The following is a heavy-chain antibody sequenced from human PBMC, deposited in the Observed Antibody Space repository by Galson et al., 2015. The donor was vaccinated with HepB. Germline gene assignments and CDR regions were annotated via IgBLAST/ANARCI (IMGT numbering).Heavy chain of an antibody. CDR3: ARINCSGGSCYLDDAFDI. D-gene: IGHD2-15*01. CDR1: GFTFSSYG. CDR2: IWYDGSNK. J-gene: IGHJ3*02. Sequence: SLRLSCAASGFTFSSYGMHWVRQAPGKGLEWVAVIWYDGSNKYYADSVKGRFTISRDNSKNTLYLQMNSLRTEDTAVYYCARINCSGGSCYLDDAFDIWGQGTMVTVSS. V-gene: IGHV3-33*01.